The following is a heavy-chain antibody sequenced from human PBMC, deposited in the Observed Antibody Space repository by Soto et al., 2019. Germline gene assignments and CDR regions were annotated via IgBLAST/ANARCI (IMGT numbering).Heavy chain of an antibody. V-gene: IGHV4-39*07. Sequence: KPSETLSLTCTVSGGSISSSSYYWGWIRQPPGKGLEWIGSIYYSGSTYYNPSLKSRVTISVDTSKNQFSLKLSSVTAADTAVYYCASLAGVTHDYSNYWSFGPNYYYGMDVWGQGTTVTVSS. D-gene: IGHD4-4*01. CDR1: GGSISSSSYY. CDR2: IYYSGST. CDR3: ASLAGVTHDYSNYWSFGPNYYYGMDV. J-gene: IGHJ6*02.